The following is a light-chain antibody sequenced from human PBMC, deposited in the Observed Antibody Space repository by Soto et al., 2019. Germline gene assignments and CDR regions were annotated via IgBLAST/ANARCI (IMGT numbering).Light chain of an antibody. Sequence: DIQMTQSPSSLSASVGDRVTITCQASHDITSYLHWYQHKPGKDPKLLIDDASILEAGVPSRLSGSGSGTDFTFTISSLQPEDVATYYCQKCDYLPIFGPGTTVDFK. CDR2: DAS. V-gene: IGKV1-33*01. CDR1: HDITSY. J-gene: IGKJ3*01. CDR3: QKCDYLPI.